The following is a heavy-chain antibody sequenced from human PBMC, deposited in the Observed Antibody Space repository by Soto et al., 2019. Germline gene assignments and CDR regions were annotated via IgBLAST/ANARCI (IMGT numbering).Heavy chain of an antibody. V-gene: IGHV1-69*06. D-gene: IGHD3-22*01. J-gene: IGHJ2*01. Sequence: QVELVQSGAEVKKPGSSVKVSCQASEDTFRNYAISWVRQAPGQGLEWMGGIIPIFGTANYAPKFQGRVTITADTSAHTVSLELSSLRSEDTAVYYCASTKYDSSAYYYWYLGLWGRGTLVTVSS. CDR2: IIPIFGTA. CDR3: ASTKYDSSAYYYWYLGL. CDR1: EDTFRNYA.